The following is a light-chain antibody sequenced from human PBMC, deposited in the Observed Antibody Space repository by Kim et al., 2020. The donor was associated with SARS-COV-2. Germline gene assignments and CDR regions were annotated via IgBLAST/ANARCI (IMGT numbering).Light chain of an antibody. CDR1: RTNIGSNT. V-gene: IGLV1-44*01. J-gene: IGLJ3*02. CDR3: AAWDDSMDGWV. Sequence: GQRMTTWSSGGRTNIGSNTVHWYQQHPGQAPVLLIYSNSQRPSGVPDRFSGSKSGNSASLAISRLESEDEADYYCAAWDDSMDGWVFGGGTQLTVL. CDR2: SNS.